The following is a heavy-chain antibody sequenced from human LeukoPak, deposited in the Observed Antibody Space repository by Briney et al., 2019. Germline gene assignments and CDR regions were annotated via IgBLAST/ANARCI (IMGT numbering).Heavy chain of an antibody. V-gene: IGHV1-46*01. CDR1: GGTFSNYG. J-gene: IGHJ4*02. CDR3: ARGFSHALGQYYDFWSGYFCYFDY. Sequence: GSSVKVSCKASGGTFSNYGISWVRQAPGQGLEWMGIINPSGGSTSYAQKFQGRVTMTRDTSTSTVYMELSSLRSEDTAVYYCARGFSHALGQYYDFWSGYFCYFDYWGQGTLVTVSS. CDR2: INPSGGST. D-gene: IGHD3-3*01.